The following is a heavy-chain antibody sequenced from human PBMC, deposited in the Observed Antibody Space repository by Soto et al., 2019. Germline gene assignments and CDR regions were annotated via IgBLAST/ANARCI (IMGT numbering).Heavy chain of an antibody. D-gene: IGHD3-9*01. CDR3: AHIFDFDWVWAFDY. CDR1: GFSLDTSGVG. CDR2: IYWDDDK. V-gene: IGHV2-5*02. Sequence: QITLKESGPTLVKPTQTLTLTCTFSGFSLDTSGVGVGWIRQPPGKALEWLALIYWDDDKFYSPSLKSRLTITKDTSNTQVVLTMTNMDPVDTATYYCAHIFDFDWVWAFDYWGQGALVTVSS. J-gene: IGHJ4*02.